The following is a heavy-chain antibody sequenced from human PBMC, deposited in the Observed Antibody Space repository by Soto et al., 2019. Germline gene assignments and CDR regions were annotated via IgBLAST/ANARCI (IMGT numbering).Heavy chain of an antibody. D-gene: IGHD3-10*01. J-gene: IGHJ4*02. CDR3: ARDPHPGVPRG. V-gene: IGHV4-31*03. CDR1: GGSISSGGYY. CDR2: IYYSGST. Sequence: QVQLQESGPGLMKPSQTLSLTCTVSGGSISSGGYYWSWIRQHPGKGLAWIGYIYYSGSTYYNPSLKSRVTISVDTYQNQFSLKRSSVTAAYTAVYYWARDPHPGVPRGWGQGTLGTVSS.